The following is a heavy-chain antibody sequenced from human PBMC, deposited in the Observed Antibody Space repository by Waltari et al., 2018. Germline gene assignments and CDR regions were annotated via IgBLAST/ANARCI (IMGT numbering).Heavy chain of an antibody. J-gene: IGHJ4*02. Sequence: QVQLVQSGAEVKKPGASVKVSCKASGYTFTSYAMHWVRQAPGQRLEWMGWINAGNGNTKYSQEFQGRVTMTRDTSASTAYMELSSLRSEDTAVYYCAIDRYSYGVFDYWGQGTLVTVSS. D-gene: IGHD5-18*01. V-gene: IGHV1-3*01. CDR2: INAGNGNT. CDR3: AIDRYSYGVFDY. CDR1: GYTFTSYA.